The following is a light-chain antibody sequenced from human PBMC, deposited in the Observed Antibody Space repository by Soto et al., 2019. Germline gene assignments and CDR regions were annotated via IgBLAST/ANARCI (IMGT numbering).Light chain of an antibody. CDR3: QHYKVYSRP. CDR2: DVS. CDR1: QSIGDS. Sequence: DIQMTQSPATLSASVGDRVTITCRASQSIGDSLAWYQHKPGKAPYLLISDVSSLERGVPSRFSGSGSGTEFTLTISSMQPDDFAPFYCQHYKVYSRPFGQLAKVDIK. J-gene: IGKJ1*01. V-gene: IGKV1-5*01.